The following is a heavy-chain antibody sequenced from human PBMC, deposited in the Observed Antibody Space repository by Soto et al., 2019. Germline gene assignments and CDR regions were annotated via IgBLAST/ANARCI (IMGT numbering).Heavy chain of an antibody. CDR3: ARDGEGGTEFNGRGGTVTTPRVWYYYYGMDV. J-gene: IGHJ6*02. D-gene: IGHD4-17*01. CDR1: GFTFSSYG. CDR2: IWYDGSNK. Sequence: QVQLVESGGGVVQPGRSLRLSCAASGFTFSSYGMHWVRQAPGKGLEWVAVIWYDGSNKYYADSVKGRFTISRDNSKNTLYLQMNSLRAEDTAVYYCARDGEGGTEFNGRGGTVTTPRVWYYYYGMDVWGQGTTVTVSS. V-gene: IGHV3-33*01.